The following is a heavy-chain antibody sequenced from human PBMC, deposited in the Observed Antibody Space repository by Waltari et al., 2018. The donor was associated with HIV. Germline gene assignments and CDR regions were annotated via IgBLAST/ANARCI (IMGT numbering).Heavy chain of an antibody. CDR2: SDGDDRVK. CDR1: GFIFGSHC. J-gene: IGHJ6*02. Sequence: VESGGTPVQPGESLRLSCNASGFIFGSHCMHWGRESPGQGLGKGLVCGARSDGDDRVKKYADTVKGRFTISRDNTKETLFLEMKSLRVEDSGIYHCVKDVTVTHYGVYYAGLDVWGQGTTVTV. CDR3: VKDVTVTHYGVYYAGLDV. D-gene: IGHD2-8*01. V-gene: IGHV3-74*02.